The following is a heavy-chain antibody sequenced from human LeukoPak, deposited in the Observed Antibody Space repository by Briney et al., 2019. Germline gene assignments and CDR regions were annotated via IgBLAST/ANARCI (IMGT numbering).Heavy chain of an antibody. CDR1: GGSISSGDYY. V-gene: IGHV4-30-4*08. Sequence: SETLSLTCTVSGGSISSGDYYWSWIRQPPGKGLEWIGYIYYSGSTYYNPSLKSRVTMSVDTSKNQFSLKLSSVTAADTAVYYCARAGQLLQRYYYMDVWGKGTTITVSS. CDR2: IYYSGST. CDR3: ARAGQLLQRYYYMDV. D-gene: IGHD2-2*01. J-gene: IGHJ6*03.